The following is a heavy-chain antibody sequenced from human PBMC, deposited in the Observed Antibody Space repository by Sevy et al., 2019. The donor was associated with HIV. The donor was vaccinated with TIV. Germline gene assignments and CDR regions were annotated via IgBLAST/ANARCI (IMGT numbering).Heavy chain of an antibody. D-gene: IGHD2-8*01. CDR2: FFFGCGRI. CDR3: AREGCTQPHDY. V-gene: IGHV3-23*01. CDR1: GFPFAKYS. Sequence: GGFLRLSCAASGFPFAKYSMSLVRQAPGKGLEWVSTFFFGCGRINYADSVKGRFTISRDDSKNTLFLQMNSLRAEDTATYFCAREGCTQPHDYWGQGTLVTVSS. J-gene: IGHJ4*02.